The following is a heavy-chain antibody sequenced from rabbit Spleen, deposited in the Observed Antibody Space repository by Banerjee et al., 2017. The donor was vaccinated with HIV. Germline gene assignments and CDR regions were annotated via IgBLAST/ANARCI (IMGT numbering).Heavy chain of an antibody. V-gene: IGHV1S45*01. CDR1: GFSFSNKVV. Sequence: QQRLVESGGGLVKPGASLTLSCTASGFSFSNKVVMCWVRQAPGKGLEWIACINGVTGKALYATWAKGRFTFSKTSSTTVTLQMTSLTVADTATYFCARDTGTSFSTYGMDLWGPGTLVTVS. J-gene: IGHJ6*01. D-gene: IGHD7-1*01. CDR2: INGVTGKA. CDR3: ARDTGTSFSTYGMDL.